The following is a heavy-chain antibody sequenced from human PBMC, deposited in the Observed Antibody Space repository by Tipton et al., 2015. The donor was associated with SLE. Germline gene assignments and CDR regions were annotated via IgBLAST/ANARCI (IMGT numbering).Heavy chain of an antibody. CDR1: GGSISSYY. V-gene: IGHV4-59*01. J-gene: IGHJ4*02. D-gene: IGHD2-21*02. CDR3: ARLVTLSRIDY. CDR2: IYYSGST. Sequence: TLSLTCTVSGGSISSYYWSWIRQPPGKGLEWIGYIYYSGSTNYNPSLKSRVTISVDTSKNQFSLKLTSVTAADTADYYCARLVTLSRIDYWGQGTLLTVSS.